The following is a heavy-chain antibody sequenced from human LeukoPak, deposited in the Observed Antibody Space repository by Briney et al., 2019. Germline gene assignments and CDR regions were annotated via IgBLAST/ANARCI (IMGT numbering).Heavy chain of an antibody. V-gene: IGHV3-23*01. CDR2: ISGSGGST. CDR3: AKALAMIVVVTYFDY. D-gene: IGHD3-22*01. Sequence: PGGSLRLSCAASGFTFSSYGMSWVRQAPGKGLEWVSAISGSGGSTYYADSVKGRFTISRDNSKNTLYLQMNSLRAEDTAVYYCAKALAMIVVVTYFDYWGQGTLVTVSS. CDR1: GFTFSSYG. J-gene: IGHJ4*02.